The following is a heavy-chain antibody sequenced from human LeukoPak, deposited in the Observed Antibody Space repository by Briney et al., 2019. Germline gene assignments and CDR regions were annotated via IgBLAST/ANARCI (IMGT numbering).Heavy chain of an antibody. D-gene: IGHD1-1*01. CDR1: GGSISSHY. V-gene: IGHV4-59*11. CDR3: ARYGRYSWYFDL. Sequence: PSETLSLTCTVSGGSISSHYWGWIRQPPGKGLEWIGYIYYSGSTNYNPSLKSRVTISVDTSKNQFSLKLSSVTAADTAVYYCARYGRYSWYFDLWGRGTLVTVSS. CDR2: IYYSGST. J-gene: IGHJ2*01.